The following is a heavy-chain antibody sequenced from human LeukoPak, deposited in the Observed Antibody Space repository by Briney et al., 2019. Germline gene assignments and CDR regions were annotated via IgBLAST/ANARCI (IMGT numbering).Heavy chain of an antibody. CDR1: GYTFTGYY. CDR3: ASTEEGEGYCSGGSCYEAFDI. Sequence: ASVKVSCKASGYTFTGYYMHWVRQAPGQGLEWMGRIIPILGIANYAQKFQGRVTITADKSTSTAYMELSSLRSEDTAVYYCASTEEGEGYCSGGSCYEAFDIWGQGTMVTVSS. J-gene: IGHJ3*02. V-gene: IGHV1-69*02. D-gene: IGHD2-15*01. CDR2: IIPILGIA.